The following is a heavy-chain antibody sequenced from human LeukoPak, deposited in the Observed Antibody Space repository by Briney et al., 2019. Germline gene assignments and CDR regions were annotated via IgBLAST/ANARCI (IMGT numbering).Heavy chain of an antibody. J-gene: IGHJ4*02. CDR2: IRSKAYGGTT. Sequence: GGSRRLSCTTSGFIFGDYAMSWVRQAPGKGLQWVGFIRSKAYGGTTEYAASVEGRFTVSRDDSKNIAYLQINSLTTEDTAVYHCTRDSPHVSEGYWGQGTLVTVSS. V-gene: IGHV3-49*04. CDR1: GFIFGDYA. CDR3: TRDSPHVSEGY. D-gene: IGHD2/OR15-2a*01.